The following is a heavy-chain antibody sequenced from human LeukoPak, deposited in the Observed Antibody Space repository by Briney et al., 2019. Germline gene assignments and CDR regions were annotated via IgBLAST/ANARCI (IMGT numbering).Heavy chain of an antibody. D-gene: IGHD6-19*01. Sequence: PSETLSLTCTVSGGSISSYYWSWIRQPPGKGLDWIGYIYYSGSTKYNPSLKSRLTISVDKSSNSFSLSLTSVTAADAAFYYCARAAAVTGQFDFWGQGTLVTVSS. CDR1: GGSISSYY. CDR2: IYYSGST. CDR3: ARAAAVTGQFDF. J-gene: IGHJ4*02. V-gene: IGHV4-59*12.